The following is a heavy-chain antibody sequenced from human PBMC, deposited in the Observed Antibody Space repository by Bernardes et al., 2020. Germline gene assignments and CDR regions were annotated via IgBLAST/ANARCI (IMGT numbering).Heavy chain of an antibody. CDR2: IWYDGSNK. J-gene: IGHJ6*02. Sequence: GGSLRLSCAASGFTFSSYGMHWVRQAPGKGLEWVAVIWYDGSNKYYADSVKGRFTISRDNSKNTLYLQMNSLRAEDTAVYYCAREIRGLSSWYSYYYGMDVWGQGTTVTVSS. CDR3: AREIRGLSSWYSYYYGMDV. V-gene: IGHV3-33*01. D-gene: IGHD6-13*01. CDR1: GFTFSSYG.